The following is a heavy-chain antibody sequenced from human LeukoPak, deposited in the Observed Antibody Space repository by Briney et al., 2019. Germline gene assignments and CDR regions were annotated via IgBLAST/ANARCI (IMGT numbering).Heavy chain of an antibody. CDR2: LNPKTGDA. V-gene: IGHV1-2*02. J-gene: IGHJ4*02. CDR3: AREGLYSSSSDFDY. D-gene: IGHD6-13*01. Sequence: GASVKVSCRSSGYTFTGYYVHWVRQAPGPGLQWMGYLNPKTGDAKYAQNLQGRVTMTRDTSISTAYMELSGLRSDDTAVYYCAREGLYSSSSDFDYWGQGTLVTVSS. CDR1: GYTFTGYY.